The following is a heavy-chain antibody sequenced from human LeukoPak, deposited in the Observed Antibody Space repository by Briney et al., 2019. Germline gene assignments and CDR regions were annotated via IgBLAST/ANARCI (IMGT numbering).Heavy chain of an antibody. CDR1: GDSIRSGTYY. CDR3: ASGGGATRIDY. V-gene: IGHV4-61*02. Sequence: SETLSLTCSVSGDSIRSGTYYWRWIRQPAGKGLEWIGRIYTSGSTSYNPSLKSRVTISVDTSKNQFSLKLTSVTAADTAVYYCASGGGATRIDYWGQGTLVTVSS. J-gene: IGHJ4*02. D-gene: IGHD5-12*01. CDR2: IYTSGST.